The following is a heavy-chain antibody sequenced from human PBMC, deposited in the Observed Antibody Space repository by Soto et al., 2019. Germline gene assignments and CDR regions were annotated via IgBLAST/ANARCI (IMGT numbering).Heavy chain of an antibody. CDR2: IYTSGST. Sequence: SEPLSLTSTVSGGSIRSAGSYWIWIQQPAGTGLEWIGRIYTSGSTNYNPSLKSRVTMSVDTSKNQFSLTLSSVTAADTAVYYCARACSSNSCYDVFDPWGQGNLVTVSS. CDR3: ARACSSNSCYDVFDP. CDR1: GGSIRSAGSY. J-gene: IGHJ5*02. D-gene: IGHD2-2*01. V-gene: IGHV4-61*02.